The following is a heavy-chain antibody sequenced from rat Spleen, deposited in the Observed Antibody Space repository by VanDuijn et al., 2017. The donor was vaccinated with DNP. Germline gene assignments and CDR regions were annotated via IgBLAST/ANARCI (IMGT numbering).Heavy chain of an antibody. D-gene: IGHD1-4*01. CDR1: GFTFSDYN. V-gene: IGHV5-7*01. Sequence: EVQLVESGGGLVQPGRSLKLSCIASGFTFSDYNMAWVRQAPKKGLEWVATISYDDSSTYYRDSVRGRFTISRDNAKKTLYLQIDSLRSEDTATYYCASRPPPTRGPFDYWGQGVMVTVSS. J-gene: IGHJ2*01. CDR2: ISYDDSST. CDR3: ASRPPPTRGPFDY.